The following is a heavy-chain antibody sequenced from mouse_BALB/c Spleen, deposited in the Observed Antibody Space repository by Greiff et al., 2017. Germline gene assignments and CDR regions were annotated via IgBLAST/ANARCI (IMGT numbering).Heavy chain of an antibody. J-gene: IGHJ3*01. Sequence: VQLKESGPGLVQPSQSLSITCTVSGFSLTSYGVHWVRQSPGKGLEWLGVIWSGGSTDYNAAFISRLSISKDNSKSQVFFKMNSLQANDTAIYYCARREGHDGYWEFAYWGQGTLVTVSA. CDR3: ARREGHDGYWEFAY. V-gene: IGHV2-2*02. CDR2: IWSGGST. CDR1: GFSLTSYG. D-gene: IGHD2-3*01.